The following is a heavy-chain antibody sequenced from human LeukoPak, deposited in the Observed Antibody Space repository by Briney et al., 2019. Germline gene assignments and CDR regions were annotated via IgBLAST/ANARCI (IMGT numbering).Heavy chain of an antibody. CDR3: ARMDCSGGSCYHYYYGMDV. D-gene: IGHD2-15*01. Sequence: ASVKVSCKASGYTFTGYYIHRVRQAPGQGLEWMGWINPNSGGSYYAQKFQGRVTMTRDTSITTVYMELSRLRSGDAAVYYCARMDCSGGSCYHYYYGMDVWGQGTTVTVSS. CDR2: INPNSGGS. J-gene: IGHJ6*02. CDR1: GYTFTGYY. V-gene: IGHV1-2*02.